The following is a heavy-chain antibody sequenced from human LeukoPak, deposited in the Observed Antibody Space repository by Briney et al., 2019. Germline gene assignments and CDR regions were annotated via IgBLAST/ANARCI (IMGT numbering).Heavy chain of an antibody. V-gene: IGHV4-59*08. CDR2: IYYSGST. D-gene: IGHD6-13*01. Sequence: SETLSLTCTVSGGSISSYYWSWIRQPPGKGLEWIGYIYYSGSTSYNPSLKSRVTISLDTSKNQFSLKLSSVTAADTAVYYCARGYSSPSNYGMDVWGKGTTVTVSS. J-gene: IGHJ6*04. CDR3: ARGYSSPSNYGMDV. CDR1: GGSISSYY.